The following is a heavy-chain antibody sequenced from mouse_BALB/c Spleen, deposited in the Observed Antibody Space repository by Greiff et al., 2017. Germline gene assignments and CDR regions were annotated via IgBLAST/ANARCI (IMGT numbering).Heavy chain of an antibody. CDR2: IDPANGNT. V-gene: IGHV14-3*02. CDR1: GFNIKDTY. Sequence: EVQLQQSGAELVKPGASVKLSCTASGFNIKDTYMHWVKQRPEQGLEWIGRIDPANGNTKYDPKFQGKATITADTSSNTAYLQLSRLTSEDTAVYYCARWDYGYDRFAYWGQGTLVTVSA. D-gene: IGHD2-2*01. CDR3: ARWDYGYDRFAY. J-gene: IGHJ3*01.